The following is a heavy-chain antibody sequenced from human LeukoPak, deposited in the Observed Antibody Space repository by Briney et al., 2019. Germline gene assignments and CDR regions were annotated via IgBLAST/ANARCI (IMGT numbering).Heavy chain of an antibody. Sequence: PGGSLRLSCAASGFTVSSNYMSWVRQAPGKGLEWVSVIYSGGSTYYADSVKGRFTISRDNSKNSVFLQMNSLRAEDTAVYFCARDAVAVAGTPIDYWGQGTLVTVSS. V-gene: IGHV3-53*01. CDR1: GFTVSSNY. CDR3: ARDAVAVAGTPIDY. CDR2: IYSGGST. J-gene: IGHJ4*02. D-gene: IGHD6-13*01.